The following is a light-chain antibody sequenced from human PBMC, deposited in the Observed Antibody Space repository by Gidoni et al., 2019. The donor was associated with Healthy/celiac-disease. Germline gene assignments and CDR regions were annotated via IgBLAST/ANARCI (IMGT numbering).Light chain of an antibody. CDR1: QSLSSW. CDR2: NAS. J-gene: IGKJ2*01. V-gene: IGKV1-5*03. CDR3: QQYNSSPYT. Sequence: DIHMTQSPSTLSASVGDRVTITCRASQSLSSWLAWYQQKPGKAPKLLIYNASSFESGVPSRFSGSGSGTEFTLTISSLQPDDFATYYCQQYNSSPYTFXQXTKLEIK.